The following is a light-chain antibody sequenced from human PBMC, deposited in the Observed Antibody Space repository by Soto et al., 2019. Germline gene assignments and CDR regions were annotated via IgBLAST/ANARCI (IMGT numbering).Light chain of an antibody. J-gene: IGKJ4*01. CDR3: LQSFTTPLT. Sequence: DIQMTQSPSSLSASVGDRVNITCRASQSISRYLNWYQQKPVRPPTLLIFETSTLQSGVPSRFSGRGVGSDFTLTISSLQPEDFAVYYCLQSFTTPLTFGGGTTVEIQ. V-gene: IGKV1-39*01. CDR1: QSISRY. CDR2: ETS.